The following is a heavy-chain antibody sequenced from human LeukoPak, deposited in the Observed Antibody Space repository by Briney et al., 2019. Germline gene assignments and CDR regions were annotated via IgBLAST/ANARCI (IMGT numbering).Heavy chain of an antibody. CDR2: LYYGGST. V-gene: IGHV4-59*01. Sequence: SETLSLTCTVSGGSISSSYWSWIRQPPGKGLEWIGYLYYGGSTNYNPSLKSRVTISVDTSKYRFSLKLSSVTAADTAVYYCARADPAEYFQNWGQGTLVTVSS. J-gene: IGHJ1*01. CDR1: GGSISSSY. CDR3: ARADPAEYFQN.